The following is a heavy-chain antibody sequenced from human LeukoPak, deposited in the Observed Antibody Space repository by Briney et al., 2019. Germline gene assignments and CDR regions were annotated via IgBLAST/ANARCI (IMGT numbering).Heavy chain of an antibody. J-gene: IGHJ4*02. CDR3: GKDGIARSSGSYLDY. CDR2: ISYDGTKK. CDR1: GFTFSSYA. D-gene: IGHD3-10*01. V-gene: IGHV3-30*18. Sequence: GGSLRLSCAASGFTFSSYAMHWVRQAPGKGLEWVAIISYDGTKKDYADPVKGRFTISRDNSKNTLSLQMSSLRPEDTAVYYCGKDGIARSSGSYLDYWGQGTPVTVSS.